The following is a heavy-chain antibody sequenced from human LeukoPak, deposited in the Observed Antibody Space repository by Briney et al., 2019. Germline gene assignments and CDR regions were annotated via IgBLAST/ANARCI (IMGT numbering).Heavy chain of an antibody. V-gene: IGHV3-33*08. J-gene: IGHJ4*02. Sequence: SGGSLRLSCEASGFTFSSYGMHWVRQAPGKGLEWVAVIWYDGSNKYYADSVKGRFTISRDNSKNTLYLQMNSLRAEDTAVYYCAREQGPRSPLPATAISYWGQGTLVTVSS. CDR2: IWYDGSNK. CDR1: GFTFSSYG. CDR3: AREQGPRSPLPATAISY. D-gene: IGHD2-2*02.